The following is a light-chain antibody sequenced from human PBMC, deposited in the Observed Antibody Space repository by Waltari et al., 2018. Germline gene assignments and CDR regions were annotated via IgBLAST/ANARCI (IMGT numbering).Light chain of an antibody. CDR1: SSDVGSFNY. J-gene: IGLJ3*02. Sequence: QSALTQPASVSGSPGQSITISCSGTSSDVGSFNYVSWYQHHPGKAPKLIIFDVAKRPSGVSDRFSGSKSGNTASLTISGLRAEDEANYYCNSYTTSSTWVFGGGTKVTVL. CDR2: DVA. CDR3: NSYTTSSTWV. V-gene: IGLV2-14*03.